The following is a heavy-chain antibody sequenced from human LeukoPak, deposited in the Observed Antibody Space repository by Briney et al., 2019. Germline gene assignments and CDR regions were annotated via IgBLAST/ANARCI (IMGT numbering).Heavy chain of an antibody. J-gene: IGHJ4*02. D-gene: IGHD2-21*02. Sequence: GGSLRLSCAASGFTFSSYDMKWGRQAPGKGLEWVSYISSSSSYIYYADSVKGRFTISRDNAKNSLYLQMNSLRAEDTAVYYCARGPLTASERSLGYWGQGTLVTVSS. CDR2: ISSSSSYI. CDR1: GFTFSSYD. V-gene: IGHV3-21*01. CDR3: ARGPLTASERSLGY.